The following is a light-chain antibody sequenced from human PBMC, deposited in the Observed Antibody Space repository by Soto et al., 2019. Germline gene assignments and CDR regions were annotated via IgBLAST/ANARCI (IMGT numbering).Light chain of an antibody. CDR3: QQLNSYPLT. J-gene: IGKJ4*01. CDR2: KAS. V-gene: IGKV1-5*03. Sequence: DIRMTQSPSTLSGSVGDRVTITCRASQPSSSWLAWYQQKPGKAPKLLIYKASTLKSGVPARFSGSESGAVFTLRISSLHPEDFATYYCQQLNSYPLTFGGGTKVDIK. CDR1: QPSSSW.